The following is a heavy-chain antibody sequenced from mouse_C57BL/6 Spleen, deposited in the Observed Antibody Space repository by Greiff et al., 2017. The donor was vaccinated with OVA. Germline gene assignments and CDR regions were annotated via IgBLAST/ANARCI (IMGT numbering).Heavy chain of an antibody. CDR3: TRSTGSFDY. J-gene: IGHJ2*01. Sequence: QVQLQQSGAELVRPGASVTLSCKASGYTFTDYEMHWVKQTPVHGLEWIGAIDPETGGTASNPKFKGKAILTADKSSRTAYMELRSLTSEDSAVYYCTRSTGSFDYWGQGTTLTVSS. D-gene: IGHD4-1*02. V-gene: IGHV1-15*01. CDR1: GYTFTDYE. CDR2: IDPETGGT.